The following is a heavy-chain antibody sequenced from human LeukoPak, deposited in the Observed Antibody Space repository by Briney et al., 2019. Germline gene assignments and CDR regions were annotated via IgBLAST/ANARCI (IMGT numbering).Heavy chain of an antibody. Sequence: SGGSLRLSCAASGFTFSTNAMSWVRQAPGKGLEWVSTISGSGGSTYYADSVKGRFTISRDNSKNTLYLQLNSLRAEDTAVYYCARRQPGELRYFDNWGQGTLVTVSS. D-gene: IGHD3-10*01. J-gene: IGHJ4*02. V-gene: IGHV3-23*01. CDR3: ARRQPGELRYFDN. CDR2: ISGSGGST. CDR1: GFTFSTNA.